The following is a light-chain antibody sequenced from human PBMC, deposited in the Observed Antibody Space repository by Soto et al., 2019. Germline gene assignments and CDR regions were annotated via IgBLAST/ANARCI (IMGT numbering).Light chain of an antibody. J-gene: IGKJ5*01. V-gene: IGKV3-20*01. CDR3: QQYGSSPNT. CDR1: LSVSVY. Sequence: VVLTQSPATLSLSPWEIATLSCRTSLSVSVYLDWYQQKPGPAPRLLIFDASNRATGIPARFSGSGSGTDFTLTISRLEPEDFAVYYCQQYGSSPNTFGQGTRLEIK. CDR2: DAS.